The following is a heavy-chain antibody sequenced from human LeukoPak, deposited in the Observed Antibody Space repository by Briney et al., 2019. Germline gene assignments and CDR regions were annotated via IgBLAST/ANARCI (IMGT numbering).Heavy chain of an antibody. CDR3: ARAIGTSQFYFYYGMDV. J-gene: IGHJ6*02. D-gene: IGHD2-2*01. V-gene: IGHV5-51*01. Sequence: GESLKISCQGSGYSFTSYWIGWVRQMPGKGLEWMGIIYAGDSDTRHSPSFQGQVTISVDKSISTAYLQWSSLQASDTAMYYCARAIGTSQFYFYYGMDVWGQGTTVTVSS. CDR2: IYAGDSDT. CDR1: GYSFTSYW.